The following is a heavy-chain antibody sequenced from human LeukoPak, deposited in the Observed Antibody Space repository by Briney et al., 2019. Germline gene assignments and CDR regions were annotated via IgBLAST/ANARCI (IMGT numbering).Heavy chain of an antibody. CDR2: IKQDGSDK. Sequence: GGSLRLSCAASGFTFSDYWMGWFRQAPGKGLEWVANIKQDGSDKYYVDSVKGRFTISRDNAKNSLYLQMNSLRAEDTAVYYCARDYGDYWGQRILVTVSS. D-gene: IGHD4-17*01. CDR1: GFTFSDYW. CDR3: ARDYGDY. V-gene: IGHV3-7*01. J-gene: IGHJ4*02.